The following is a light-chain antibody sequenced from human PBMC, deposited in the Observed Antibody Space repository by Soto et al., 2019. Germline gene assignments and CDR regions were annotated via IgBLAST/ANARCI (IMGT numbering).Light chain of an antibody. V-gene: IGKV3-15*01. CDR3: QEYNTWPWT. Sequence: ETVMTQSPATLSVSPGERATLSCRASQSVNSNLAWYQQKLGQAPRVLIYGASTRATGIPDGFSGSGSGTEFILTISSLQSEDFAVYYCQEYNTWPWTFGQGTKVDIK. J-gene: IGKJ1*01. CDR1: QSVNSN. CDR2: GAS.